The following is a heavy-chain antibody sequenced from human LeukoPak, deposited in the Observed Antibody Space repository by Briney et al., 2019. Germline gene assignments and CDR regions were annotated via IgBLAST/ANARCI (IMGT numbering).Heavy chain of an antibody. D-gene: IGHD3-10*01. CDR2: IYYSGST. V-gene: IGHV4-39*01. J-gene: IGHJ6*03. Sequence: PSETLSLTCTVSGGSISSSSYYWGWIRQPPGKGLEWIGSIYYSGSTYYNPSLKSRVTISVDTSKNQFSLKLSSVTAADTAVYYCMVRGVIIPRNQTHYYYYYMDVWGKGTTVTISS. CDR3: MVRGVIIPRNQTHYYYYYMDV. CDR1: GGSISSSSYY.